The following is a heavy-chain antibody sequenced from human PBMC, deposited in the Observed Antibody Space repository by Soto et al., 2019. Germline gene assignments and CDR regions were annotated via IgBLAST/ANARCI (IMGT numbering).Heavy chain of an antibody. Sequence: QVQLQESGPGLVKPSQTLSLTCTVSGGSISSGGYYWSWIRQHPGKGLEWIGYIYYSGSTYYNPSLKRRVTISVDTSKNQFSLKLSSVTAADTAVYYCARVSYCGGDCYSYYFDYGGQRTLVTVSS. J-gene: IGHJ4*02. CDR1: GGSISSGGYY. CDR2: IYYSGST. V-gene: IGHV4-31*03. D-gene: IGHD2-21*02. CDR3: ARVSYCGGDCYSYYFDY.